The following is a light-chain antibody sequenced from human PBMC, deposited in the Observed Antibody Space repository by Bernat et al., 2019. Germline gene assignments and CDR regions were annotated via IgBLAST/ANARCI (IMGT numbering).Light chain of an antibody. CDR3: QQRKSWPPLT. J-gene: IGKJ5*01. V-gene: IGKV3-11*01. CDR2: DAS. Sequence: ETVLTQSPATLSLSPGERATLSCRVSQSVDSYLAWYQQKPGQAPRLLIYDASNRATGIPARFSGSGSGTDFTLTISSLEPEDFAVYYCQQRKSWPPLTFGQGTRLEIK. CDR1: QSVDSY.